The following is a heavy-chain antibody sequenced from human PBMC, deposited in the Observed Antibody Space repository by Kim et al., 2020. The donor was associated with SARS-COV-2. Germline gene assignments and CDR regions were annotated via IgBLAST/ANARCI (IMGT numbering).Heavy chain of an antibody. CDR2: INHSGST. Sequence: SETLSLTCAVYGGSFSGYYWSWIRQPPGKGLEWIGEINHSGSTNYNPSLKSRVTISVDTSKNQFSLKLSSVTAADTAVYYCAASYYYDILNVWISRAFDIWGQGTMVTVSS. D-gene: IGHD3-9*01. V-gene: IGHV4-34*01. CDR1: GGSFSGYY. CDR3: AASYYYDILNVWISRAFDI. J-gene: IGHJ3*02.